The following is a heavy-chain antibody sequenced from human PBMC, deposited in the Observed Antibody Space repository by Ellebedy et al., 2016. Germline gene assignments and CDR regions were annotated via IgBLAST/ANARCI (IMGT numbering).Heavy chain of an antibody. CDR2: IKWNGDST. Sequence: GESLKISXAASGFTFDDYGMNWVRQAPGKGLEWVSGIKWNGDSTGYADSVKGRFTISRDNAKNSLYLQMNSLRAEDTALYYCASGKGLPFDYWGQGTLVTVSS. CDR3: ASGKGLPFDY. CDR1: GFTFDDYG. J-gene: IGHJ4*02. V-gene: IGHV3-20*04. D-gene: IGHD2-15*01.